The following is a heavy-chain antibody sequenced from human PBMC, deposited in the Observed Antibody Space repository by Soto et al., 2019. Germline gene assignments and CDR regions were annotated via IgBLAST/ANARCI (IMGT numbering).Heavy chain of an antibody. D-gene: IGHD6-13*01. Sequence: PGGSLRLSCAASGFTFSSYAMHWVRQAPGKGLEWVAVISYDGSNKYYADSVKGRFTISRDNSKNTLYLQMNSLRAEDTAVYYCARDDRAAAGTPGGNWGQGT. V-gene: IGHV3-30-3*01. CDR2: ISYDGSNK. CDR3: ARDDRAAAGTPGGN. J-gene: IGHJ4*02. CDR1: GFTFSSYA.